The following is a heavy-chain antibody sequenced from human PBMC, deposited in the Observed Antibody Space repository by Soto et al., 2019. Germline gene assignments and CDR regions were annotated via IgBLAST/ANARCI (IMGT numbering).Heavy chain of an antibody. J-gene: IGHJ5*02. CDR3: VRDQYSGYDFAL. V-gene: IGHV4-30-4*01. D-gene: IGHD5-12*01. CDR1: GASIAGGSYY. CDR2: IPSRGRP. Sequence: PSETLSLTCSVSGASIAGGSYYWSWVRQPPGKGLEWIGYIPSRGRPFYNPSLTSRGTISADSSKNQLSLQLTYVTPADTAVYYCVRDQYSGYDFALWGQGNLVTVSS.